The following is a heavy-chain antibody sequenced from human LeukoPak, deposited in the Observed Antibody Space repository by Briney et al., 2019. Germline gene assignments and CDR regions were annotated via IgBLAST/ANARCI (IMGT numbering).Heavy chain of an antibody. J-gene: IGHJ4*02. CDR2: ISTYNGNT. CDR3: ASDPDVDTAMDRDY. D-gene: IGHD5-18*01. Sequence: ASVKVPCKASGYTFTSYGISWVRQAPGQGLEWMGWISTYNGNTNYAQKLQGRVTMTTDTSTSTAYMELRSLRSDDTAVYYCASDPDVDTAMDRDYWGQGTLVTVSS. V-gene: IGHV1-18*01. CDR1: GYTFTSYG.